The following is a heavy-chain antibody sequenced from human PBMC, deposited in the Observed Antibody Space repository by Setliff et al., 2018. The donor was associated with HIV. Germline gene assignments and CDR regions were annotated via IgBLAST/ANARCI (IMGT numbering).Heavy chain of an antibody. CDR1: GYTFTSYG. D-gene: IGHD4-4*01. CDR2: ISPYNGHT. V-gene: IGHV1-18*01. Sequence: ASVKVSCKASGYTFTSYGIGWVRQAPGQGLEWMGWISPYNGHTNYAQKLQGRVTMTTDTSTSTTYMELTSLRSDDTAVYYCARDPNTVTTFPFDYWGRGTLVTVSS. J-gene: IGHJ4*02. CDR3: ARDPNTVTTFPFDY.